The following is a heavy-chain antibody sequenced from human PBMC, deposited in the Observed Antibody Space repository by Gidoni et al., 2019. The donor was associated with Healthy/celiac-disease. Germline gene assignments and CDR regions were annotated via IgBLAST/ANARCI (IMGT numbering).Heavy chain of an antibody. D-gene: IGHD6-6*01. CDR2: IYPGDSET. Sequence: VQLVQSGAELTTPGASLKISCPGSGYSFTSSCSGWVRQMPGKGLEWMGIIYPGDSETRYSPAVQGQVNISDDKSISTAYLQWSSLKASDTAMYYGARHLSWKWQLVDYYYMDVWGKGTTVTVSS. J-gene: IGHJ6*03. CDR1: GYSFTSSC. CDR3: ARHLSWKWQLVDYYYMDV. V-gene: IGHV5-51*01.